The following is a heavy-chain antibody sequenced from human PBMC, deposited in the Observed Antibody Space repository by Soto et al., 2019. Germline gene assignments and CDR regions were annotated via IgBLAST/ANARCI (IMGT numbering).Heavy chain of an antibody. J-gene: IGHJ4*02. CDR2: IYYSGST. Sequence: SETLSLTCTVSGGSINSGHYYWSWIRQPPGKGLEWIGNIYYSGSTYYNPSLKSRVTISIDTSKNQFSLKLSSVTAADTAVYYCARVPVVVATIYLDYWGQGTLVTV. CDR1: GGSINSGHYY. D-gene: IGHD2-15*01. V-gene: IGHV4-30-4*01. CDR3: ARVPVVVATIYLDY.